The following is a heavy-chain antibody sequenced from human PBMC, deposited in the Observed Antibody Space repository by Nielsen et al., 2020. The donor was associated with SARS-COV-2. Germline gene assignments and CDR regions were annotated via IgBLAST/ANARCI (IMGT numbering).Heavy chain of an antibody. V-gene: IGHV3-23*01. CDR3: ATDLPGTTAYAY. J-gene: IGHJ4*02. CDR2: IIIGSDST. Sequence: GGSLRLSCAASGFTFTTSLMTWVRQAPGKGLEWVSSIIIGSDSTYYADSVRGRFTISRDISKSTLYLQMDSPRAEDTAIYYCATDLPGTTAYAYWGRGTLVTVSS. D-gene: IGHD1-1*01. CDR1: GFTFTTSL.